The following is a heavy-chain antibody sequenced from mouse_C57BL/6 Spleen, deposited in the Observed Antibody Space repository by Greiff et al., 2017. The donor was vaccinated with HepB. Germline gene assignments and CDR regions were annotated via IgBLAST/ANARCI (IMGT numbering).Heavy chain of an antibody. CDR1: GYSITSGYD. CDR3: AREALLRKFAS. CDR2: ISHSGST. D-gene: IGHD1-2*01. Sequence: DVQLVESGPGMVKSSPSLSLTCTVTGYSITSGYDWHRIRHFPGNKLVWMGYISHSGSTNYNPSLKSRISITHDTSNNHFFLKLNSVTTEDTATYYCAREALLRKFASWSQGTTLTVTS. V-gene: IGHV3-1*01. J-gene: IGHJ2*01.